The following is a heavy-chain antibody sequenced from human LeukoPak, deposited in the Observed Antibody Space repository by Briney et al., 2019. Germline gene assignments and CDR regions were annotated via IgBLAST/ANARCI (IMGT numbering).Heavy chain of an antibody. CDR3: AKNFRSSFNNHFDY. CDR2: IQYDGSDK. CDR1: GFTFSTSA. J-gene: IGHJ4*02. V-gene: IGHV3-30*02. Sequence: GGSLRLSCAASGFTFSTSAMHWVRQAPGKGLEWISFIQYDGSDKYYAESVKGRFTVSRDNSKNTLFLQMNSLKGEDTAVYYCAKNFRSSFNNHFDYWGLGTLVTVSS. D-gene: IGHD1/OR15-1a*01.